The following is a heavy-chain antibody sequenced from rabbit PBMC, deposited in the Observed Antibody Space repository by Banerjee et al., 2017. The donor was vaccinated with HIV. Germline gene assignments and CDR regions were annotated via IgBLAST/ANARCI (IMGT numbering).Heavy chain of an antibody. CDR3: ARVTGSVWGVGFGL. D-gene: IGHD4-1*01. CDR1: GFSFSNKYV. J-gene: IGHJ4*01. CDR2: INTSSGNT. Sequence: QEQLVESGGGLVKPEGSLTLTCTASGFSFSNKYVMCWVRQAPGKGLEWIACINTSSGNTVYATWAKGRFTISRTSSTTVTLQMTSLTAADTATYFCARVTGSVWGVGFGLWGQGTLVTVS. V-gene: IGHV1S45*01.